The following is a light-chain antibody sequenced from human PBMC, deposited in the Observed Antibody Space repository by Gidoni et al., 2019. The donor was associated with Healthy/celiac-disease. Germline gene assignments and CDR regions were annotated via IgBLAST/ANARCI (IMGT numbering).Light chain of an antibody. CDR2: RNN. V-gene: IGLV1-47*01. Sequence: QSVLTQPPSASGTPGQRVTISCSGSSSNIGSNYVYWYQQLPETAPKLLIYRNNQRPSGVPDRFSGSKSGTSASLAISGLRSEDEADYYCAAWDDSLSGRFGTGTKVTVL. CDR1: SSNIGSNY. J-gene: IGLJ1*01. CDR3: AAWDDSLSGR.